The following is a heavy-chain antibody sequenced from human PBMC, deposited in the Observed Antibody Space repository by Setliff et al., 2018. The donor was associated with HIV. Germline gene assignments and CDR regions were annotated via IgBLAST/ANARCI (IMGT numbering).Heavy chain of an antibody. CDR3: ARRESYYDILKGRAFDGFDI. V-gene: IGHV4-61*09. J-gene: IGHJ3*02. D-gene: IGHD3-9*01. Sequence: SETLSLTCTVSGGSVSSGRFYWSWIRQPAGKGLEWIGQIYTSGSTNYNPPLRSRVTISVDTSKNQFSLKLNSVTAADTAVYYCARRESYYDILKGRAFDGFDIWGQGTMVTVSS. CDR1: GGSVSSGRFY. CDR2: IYTSGST.